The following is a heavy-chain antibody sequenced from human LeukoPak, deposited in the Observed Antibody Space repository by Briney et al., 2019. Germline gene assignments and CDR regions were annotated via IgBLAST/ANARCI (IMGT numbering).Heavy chain of an antibody. D-gene: IGHD6-6*01. Sequence: SETLSLTCTVSGGSISSYCWSWIRQPPGKGLEWIGYIYYSGSTNYNPSLKSRVTISVDTSKNQFSLKLSSVTAADTAVYYCARVMAARREDLNWFDPWGQGTLVTVSS. J-gene: IGHJ5*02. CDR1: GGSISSYC. CDR3: ARVMAARREDLNWFDP. CDR2: IYYSGST. V-gene: IGHV4-59*01.